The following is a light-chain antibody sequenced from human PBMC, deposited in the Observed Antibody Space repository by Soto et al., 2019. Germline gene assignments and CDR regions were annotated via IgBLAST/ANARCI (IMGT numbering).Light chain of an antibody. J-gene: IGLJ2*01. CDR2: GNS. Sequence: QAVVTQPPSVSGAPGHRVTISCTGSSSNIGAGYDVHWYQQLPGTAPKLLIYGNSNRPSGVPDRFSGSKSGTSASLAITGLQAEDEADYYCQSYDSSLSALFGGGTKLTVL. V-gene: IGLV1-40*01. CDR1: SSNIGAGYD. CDR3: QSYDSSLSAL.